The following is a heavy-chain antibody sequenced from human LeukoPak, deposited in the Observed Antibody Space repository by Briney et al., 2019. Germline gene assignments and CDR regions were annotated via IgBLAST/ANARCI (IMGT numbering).Heavy chain of an antibody. CDR1: GFTFSSSA. J-gene: IGHJ4*02. CDR3: AKKDCSGASCYKAFDS. Sequence: PGGSLRLSCAASGFTFSSSAMSWVRQAPGKGLEWVSSISASGSTTYYADSVKGRFTISRDNSKNTLYLQMNSLRAEDTALYYCAKKDCSGASCYKAFDSWGQGTLDTVSS. CDR2: ISASGSTT. V-gene: IGHV3-23*01. D-gene: IGHD2-2*02.